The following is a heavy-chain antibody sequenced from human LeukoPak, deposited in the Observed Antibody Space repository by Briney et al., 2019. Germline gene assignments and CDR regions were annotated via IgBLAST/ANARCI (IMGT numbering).Heavy chain of an antibody. CDR1: GYSFTSYW. CDR2: IYPGDSDT. CDR3: ARVSTNNYGSGSYTIFFDY. J-gene: IGHJ4*02. Sequence: GGSLKISCKGSGYSFTSYWIGWVRQMPGKGLEWVGIIYPGDSDTRYSPSFQGQVTISADKSISTAYLQWSSLKASDTAMYYCARVSTNNYGSGSYTIFFDYWGQGTLVTVSS. V-gene: IGHV5-51*01. D-gene: IGHD3-10*01.